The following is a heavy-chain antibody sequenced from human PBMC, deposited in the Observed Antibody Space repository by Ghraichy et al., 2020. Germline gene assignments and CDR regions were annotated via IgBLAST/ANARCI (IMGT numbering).Heavy chain of an antibody. CDR1: GYTFTSYN. Sequence: ASVKVSCKTSGYTFTSYNINWVRQAPGQGLESMGWINTYNGKTNYVQEFQGRVTMTTDTSTSTAYLELRSLRSDDTAIYYCAKWGVVRELDYWGQGALVTVSS. D-gene: IGHD2-21*01. CDR3: AKWGVVRELDY. J-gene: IGHJ4*02. V-gene: IGHV1-18*01. CDR2: INTYNGKT.